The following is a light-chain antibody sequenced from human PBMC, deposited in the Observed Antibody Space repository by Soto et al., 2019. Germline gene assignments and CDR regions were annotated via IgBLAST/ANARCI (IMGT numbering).Light chain of an antibody. V-gene: IGKV1-5*01. CDR2: DAS. CDR3: QQYKTYPWT. Sequence: DIQMTQSPSTLSASVGVTVTITCRASQSISSWLAWYQQKPGKAPNLLIYDASNLESGVSSRFSGSGSGTEFTLTISSLQSDDFATYYCQQYKTYPWTFGQGTRVVIK. J-gene: IGKJ1*01. CDR1: QSISSW.